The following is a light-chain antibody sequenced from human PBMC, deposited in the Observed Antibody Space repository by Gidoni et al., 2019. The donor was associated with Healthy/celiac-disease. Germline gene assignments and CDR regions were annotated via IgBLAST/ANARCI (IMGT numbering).Light chain of an antibody. V-gene: IGKV3-20*01. J-gene: IGKJ2*01. CDR3: QQYGSSPS. Sequence: EFVLTQSPGTLALSPGERVTLSCRASQSVSSSYLAWYQQRPGQAPRLLIYGASSRATGIPDRFSGSGSGTDFTVTISRLEPEDFAVYYCQQYGSSPSFXXXTKLEIK. CDR2: GAS. CDR1: QSVSSSY.